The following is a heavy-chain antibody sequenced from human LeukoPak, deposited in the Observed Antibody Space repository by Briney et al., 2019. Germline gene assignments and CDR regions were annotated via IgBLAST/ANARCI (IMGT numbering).Heavy chain of an antibody. CDR3: ARGLSDSSGYSDDAFDI. Sequence: PGGSLRLSCAASGFTVSSNYMSWVRQAPGKGLEWASVIYSGGSTYYADSVKGRFTISRHNSKNTLYLQMNSLRAEDTAVYYCARGLSDSSGYSDDAFDIWGQGTMVTVSS. D-gene: IGHD3-22*01. CDR2: IYSGGST. V-gene: IGHV3-53*04. J-gene: IGHJ3*02. CDR1: GFTVSSNY.